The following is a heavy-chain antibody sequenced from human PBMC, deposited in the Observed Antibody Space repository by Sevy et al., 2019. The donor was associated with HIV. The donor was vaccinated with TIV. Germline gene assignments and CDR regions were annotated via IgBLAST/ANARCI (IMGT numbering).Heavy chain of an antibody. CDR2: LSFGCGEI. Sequence: GGSLRLSCAASGFTFSKYSMSWVRQPPGKGLEWVTTLSFGCGEINYTDSVKGRFTISRDNSKSSVYLQMNNLRPEDTAVYYCAREGCTKPHDYWGQGTLVTVSS. J-gene: IGHJ4*02. V-gene: IGHV3-23*01. CDR3: AREGCTKPHDY. CDR1: GFTFSKYS. D-gene: IGHD2-8*01.